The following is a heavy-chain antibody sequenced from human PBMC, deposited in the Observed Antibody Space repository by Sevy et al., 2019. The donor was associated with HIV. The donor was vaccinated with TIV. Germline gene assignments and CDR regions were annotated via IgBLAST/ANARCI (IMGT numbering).Heavy chain of an antibody. CDR1: GFTFSGYA. J-gene: IGHJ4*02. Sequence: GGYLRLSCAAAGFTFSGYAMSWVRQAPGKGLEWISGITGNGGSTHYADSVKGRFTISRDNSKNTLYLQMNSLRDEDTAVYYCARCSDRYIGSWYGFDYWGQGALVTVSS. CDR2: ITGNGGST. CDR3: ARCSDRYIGSWYGFDY. D-gene: IGHD6-13*01. V-gene: IGHV3-23*01.